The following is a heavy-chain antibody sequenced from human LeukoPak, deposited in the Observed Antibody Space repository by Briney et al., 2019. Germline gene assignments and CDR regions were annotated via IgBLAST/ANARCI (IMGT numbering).Heavy chain of an antibody. J-gene: IGHJ5*02. Sequence: GGSLRLSCAASGFTFSSYWMHWVRQAPGRGLMWVSHINSDGSSTSYADSVKGRFTISRDNAKNTLFLQMNSLRAEDTAVYYCARGGFWFDPWGQGTLVTVSS. CDR3: ARGGFWFDP. CDR2: INSDGSST. D-gene: IGHD2-15*01. CDR1: GFTFSSYW. V-gene: IGHV3-74*01.